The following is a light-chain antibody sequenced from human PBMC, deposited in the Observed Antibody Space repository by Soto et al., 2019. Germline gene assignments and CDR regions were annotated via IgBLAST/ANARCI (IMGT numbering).Light chain of an antibody. J-gene: IGKJ4*01. CDR2: AAS. CDR3: QQLNSYPLT. CDR1: QGISSY. V-gene: IGKV1-9*01. Sequence: DIQLIQSPSFLSASVGDRVTITCRASQGISSYLAWYQQKPGKPPKLLIYAASTLQRGVPSIFSGSGSGTDFTLTISSLQPEDFATYYCQQLNSYPLTFGGGTKVVIK.